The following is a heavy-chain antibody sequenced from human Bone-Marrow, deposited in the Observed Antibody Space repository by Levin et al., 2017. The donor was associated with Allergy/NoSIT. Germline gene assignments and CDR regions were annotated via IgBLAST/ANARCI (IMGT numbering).Heavy chain of an antibody. CDR2: IRSKAKSNAT. CDR1: GFIFSGYA. CDR3: TINDD. Sequence: GESLKISCAASGFIFSGYAMHWVRQASGKGLEWVGRIRSKAKSNATTYAASVKGRFTISRDDSKNMAYLQMNSLKTEDTAVYYCTINDDWGQGTLVTVSS. V-gene: IGHV3-73*01. J-gene: IGHJ4*02.